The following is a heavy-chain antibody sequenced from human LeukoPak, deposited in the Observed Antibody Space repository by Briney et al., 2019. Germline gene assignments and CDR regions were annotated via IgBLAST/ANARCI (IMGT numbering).Heavy chain of an antibody. Sequence: SETLSLTCTVSGGSFITSNYYWAWIRQPPGKGLEWIGSIYYSGNTYYNPSLKSRVTISVDTSKNQFSLKLSSVTAADTAVYYCARPHSSGWYPFDFWGQGTLVTVSS. CDR1: GGSFITSNYY. CDR2: IYYSGNT. V-gene: IGHV4-39*01. D-gene: IGHD6-19*01. J-gene: IGHJ4*02. CDR3: ARPHSSGWYPFDF.